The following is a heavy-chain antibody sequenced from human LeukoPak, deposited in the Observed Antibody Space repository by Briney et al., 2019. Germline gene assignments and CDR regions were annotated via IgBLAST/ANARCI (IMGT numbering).Heavy chain of an antibody. V-gene: IGHV3-23*01. CDR3: ERALLSLQRPQENYGMDV. CDR2: LSGSGITT. D-gene: IGHD3-16*01. Sequence: QPGGSLRLSCAASGFTLSNSAMSWVRQAPGKGLEWVSTLSGSGITTYYADSVKGRFTISRDNSKNTLYLQMNSLRAEDTAVYYCERALLSLQRPQENYGMDVWGQGTTVTVSS. CDR1: GFTLSNSA. J-gene: IGHJ6*02.